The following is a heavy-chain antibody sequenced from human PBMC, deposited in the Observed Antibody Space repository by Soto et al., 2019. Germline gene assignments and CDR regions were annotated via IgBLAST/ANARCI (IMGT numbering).Heavy chain of an antibody. CDR3: ARVRSEFNYYYYGMDV. D-gene: IGHD3-10*01. CDR2: INAGNGNT. V-gene: IGHV1-3*01. CDR1: GYTFTSYA. Sequence: SCKASGYTFTSYAMHWVRQAPGQRLEWMGWINAGNGNTKYSQKFQGRVTITRDTSASTAYMELSSLRSEDTAVYYCARVRSEFNYYYYGMDVWGQGTTVTVSS. J-gene: IGHJ6*02.